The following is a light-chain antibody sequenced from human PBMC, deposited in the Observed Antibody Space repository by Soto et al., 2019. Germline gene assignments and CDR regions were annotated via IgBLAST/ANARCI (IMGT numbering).Light chain of an antibody. Sequence: DIVMTQSPLSLPVTPGEPASISCRSSENLLYSTGYIYLDWYLKKPGQPPQLLIFLGSNRASGVPDRFSVSGSGTYFTLRISRAETEDVGVYYCLQSLRIPRTFGGGTKVYLK. CDR3: LQSLRIPRT. J-gene: IGKJ4*01. V-gene: IGKV2-28*01. CDR1: ENLLYSTGYIY. CDR2: LGS.